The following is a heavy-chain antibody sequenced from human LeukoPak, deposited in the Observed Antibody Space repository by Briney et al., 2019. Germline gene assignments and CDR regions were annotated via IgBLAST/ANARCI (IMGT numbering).Heavy chain of an antibody. V-gene: IGHV4-59*01. Sequence: PSETLSLACNVSGGSISSYYWSWIRQPPGKGLEWIGYIYYSGSTNYNPSLKSRVTISVDTSKNQFSLKLSSVTAADTAVYYCARALGYCSSTSCYEADYYYYYYMDVWGKGTTVTVSS. CDR2: IYYSGST. J-gene: IGHJ6*03. CDR1: GGSISSYY. CDR3: ARALGYCSSTSCYEADYYYYYYMDV. D-gene: IGHD2-2*01.